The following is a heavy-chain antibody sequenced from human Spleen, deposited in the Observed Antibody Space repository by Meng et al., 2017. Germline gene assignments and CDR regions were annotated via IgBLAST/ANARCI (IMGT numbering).Heavy chain of an antibody. CDR2: IYSGGST. J-gene: IGHJ1*01. Sequence: GGSLRLSCAASGFTFSSSEMNWVRQAPGKGLEWVSVIYSGGSTYYADSVKGRFTISRDNSKNTLYLQMNSLRAEDTAVYYCAKVRGYGGNSGGEYFQHWGQGTLVTVSS. V-gene: IGHV3-53*01. D-gene: IGHD4-23*01. CDR3: AKVRGYGGNSGGEYFQH. CDR1: GFTFSSSE.